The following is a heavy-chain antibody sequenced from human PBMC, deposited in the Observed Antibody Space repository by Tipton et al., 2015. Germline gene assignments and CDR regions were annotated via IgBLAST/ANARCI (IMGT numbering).Heavy chain of an antibody. CDR1: GFTFNRYW. V-gene: IGHV3-7*01. D-gene: IGHD4-11*01. J-gene: IGHJ4*02. CDR3: TREATTFDY. Sequence: SLRLSCAASGFTFNRYWMTWVRQSPGKGLDWVANIEQDGSEKYYVDSVKGRFTISRDNARNSLYLQMNSLRDDDTAVYYCTREATTFDYWGQGTLVTVSS. CDR2: IEQDGSEK.